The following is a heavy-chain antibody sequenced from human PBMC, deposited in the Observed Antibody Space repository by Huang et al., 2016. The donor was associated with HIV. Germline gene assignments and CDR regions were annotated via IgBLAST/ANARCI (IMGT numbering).Heavy chain of an antibody. V-gene: IGHV3-30*18. CDR2: NSYDGSSK. CDR3: AKDGRGSGTYYDYFEY. J-gene: IGHJ4*02. CDR1: GFTFNKFD. D-gene: IGHD1-26*01. Sequence: QVQLVESGGGVVQPGRSLRLSCAAFGFTFNKFDMHWVRKAPGKGREWLAINSYDGSSKYHADSVKGRFTISRDNSKNTVYLQMNSLRVEDTAVYYCAKDGRGSGTYYDYFEYWGQGTLVTVSS.